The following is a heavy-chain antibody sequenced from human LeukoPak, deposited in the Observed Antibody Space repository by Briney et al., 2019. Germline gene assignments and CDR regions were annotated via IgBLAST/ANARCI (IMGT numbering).Heavy chain of an antibody. CDR3: ARAAAGLYFDY. V-gene: IGHV3-30*03. Sequence: PGGSLRLSCAASGFTLSTYGMHWVRQAPGKGLEWVAVLSYGGRSKYYADSVKGRFTISRDNAKNSLYLQMNSLRAEDTAVYYCARAAAGLYFDYWGQGTLVTVSS. CDR1: GFTLSTYG. CDR2: LSYGGRSK. D-gene: IGHD6-13*01. J-gene: IGHJ4*02.